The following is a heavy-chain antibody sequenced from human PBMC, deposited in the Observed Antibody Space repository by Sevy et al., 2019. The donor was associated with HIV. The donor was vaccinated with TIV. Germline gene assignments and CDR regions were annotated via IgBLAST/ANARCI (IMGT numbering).Heavy chain of an antibody. V-gene: IGHV1-18*01. Sequence: ASVKVSCKASGYTFSTYGISWVRQAPGQGLAWMGWIGAYNGTRKYAQKFQDRITMTTDTSTSKAYMELRSLRSDDTAAYFCARLSTARGESNWFDPWGQGTLVTVSS. CDR3: ARLSTARGESNWFDP. J-gene: IGHJ5*02. CDR2: IGAYNGTR. CDR1: GYTFSTYG. D-gene: IGHD3-16*01.